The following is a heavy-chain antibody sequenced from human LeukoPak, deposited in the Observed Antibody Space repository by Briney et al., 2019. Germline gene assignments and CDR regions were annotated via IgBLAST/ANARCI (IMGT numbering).Heavy chain of an antibody. CDR1: GGSITSSGHS. J-gene: IGHJ3*02. D-gene: IGHD5-18*01. CDR2: IYYTGRT. CDR3: ARDRGYSYGCDAFDI. Sequence: SETLSLTCTVSGGSITSSGHSWGWIRQPPGKGLEWTGTIYYTGRTYYNPSLQSRITISVDTSRNQFSLKLSSVTAADTAVYYCARDRGYSYGCDAFDIWGQGTMVTVSS. V-gene: IGHV4-39*02.